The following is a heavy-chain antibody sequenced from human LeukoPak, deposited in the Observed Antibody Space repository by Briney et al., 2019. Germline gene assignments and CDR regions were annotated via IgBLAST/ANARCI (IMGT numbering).Heavy chain of an antibody. CDR1: GFTFSKSW. CDR2: ISPDGNGK. Sequence: TGGSLRLSCEASGFTFSKSWMNWVRQSPGKGLEWVANISPDGNGKRSVDSVKGRFTISRDNAKNSLYLQMNSLRAEDTALYYCARDDYGSGSWNDYWGQGTLVTVSS. V-gene: IGHV3-7*03. J-gene: IGHJ4*02. D-gene: IGHD3-10*01. CDR3: ARDDYGSGSWNDY.